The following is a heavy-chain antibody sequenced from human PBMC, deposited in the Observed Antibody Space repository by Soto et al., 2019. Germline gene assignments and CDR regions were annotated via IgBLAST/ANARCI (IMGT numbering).Heavy chain of an antibody. CDR3: ARGITSGYSAYSFDY. V-gene: IGHV1-8*01. CDR2: VNPNSGNT. D-gene: IGHD3-22*01. Sequence: QVQLVQSGAEVKKPGASVKVSCKASGYTFTNYDINWVRQATGQGLEWMGWVNPNSGNTGYAQKFQGRVTMTRNISIRTAYMELSSLRSEDTATYYCARGITSGYSAYSFDYWGQGTLVTVSS. CDR1: GYTFTNYD. J-gene: IGHJ4*02.